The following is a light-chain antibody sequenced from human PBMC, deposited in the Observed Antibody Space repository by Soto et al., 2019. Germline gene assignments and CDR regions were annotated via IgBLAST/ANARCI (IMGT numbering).Light chain of an antibody. Sequence: DIQMTQSPSTLSASVGDRVTITCRASQSISSWLAWYQQKPGKAPKLLIYKASSLESGVPSRFSGSGDGTEFTLTISSLQPDDFATYSCQQYNSYWTFGQGTKVEIK. CDR2: KAS. CDR3: QQYNSYWT. J-gene: IGKJ1*01. V-gene: IGKV1-5*03. CDR1: QSISSW.